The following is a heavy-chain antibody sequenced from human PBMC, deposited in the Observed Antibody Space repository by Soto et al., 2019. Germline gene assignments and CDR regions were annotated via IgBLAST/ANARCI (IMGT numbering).Heavy chain of an antibody. D-gene: IGHD6-13*01. V-gene: IGHV3-9*01. CDR3: AKGGSSSWLRDGLDI. Sequence: EVQLVESGGGRVEPGRSLRLSCAASGFTFDNFAMHWVRQAPGKGLEWVSSISSNSGNIGYADSVKGRFTISRDNAKNSVYLQRNSLRAEDTALYYCAKGGSSSWLRDGLDIWGQGTMVTASS. CDR2: ISSNSGNI. CDR1: GFTFDNFA. J-gene: IGHJ3*02.